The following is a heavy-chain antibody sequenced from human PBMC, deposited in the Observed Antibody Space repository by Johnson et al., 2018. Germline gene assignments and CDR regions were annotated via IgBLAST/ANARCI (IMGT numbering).Heavy chain of an antibody. CDR1: GFTFDDYA. J-gene: IGHJ1*01. CDR2: ISWNSGSI. CDR3: ARSQAVQH. V-gene: IGHV3-9*01. D-gene: IGHD5-24*01. Sequence: VQLVESGGGLVQPGRSLRLSCAASGFTFDDYAMHWVRQAPGKGLEWVSGISWNSGSIGYADSVKGRFTISRDNAKNSLYLQMNSLRAEDTAVYYCARSQAVQHWGQGTLVTVSS.